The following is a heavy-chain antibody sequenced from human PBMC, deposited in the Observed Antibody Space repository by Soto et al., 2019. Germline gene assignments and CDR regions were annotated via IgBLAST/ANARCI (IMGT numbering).Heavy chain of an antibody. CDR1: GGSISSSSYS. D-gene: IGHD2-15*01. J-gene: IGHJ4*02. CDR2: IYYSGST. CDR3: ARTQAVVIDY. Sequence: QLQLQESGPGLVKPSETLSLTCTVSGGSISSSSYSWGWIRQPPGKGLEWIGSIYYSGSTYYNPSLKSRVTKAVDTSKNQFSLKLSSVTAADTAVYYCARTQAVVIDYWGQGTLVTVSS. V-gene: IGHV4-39*01.